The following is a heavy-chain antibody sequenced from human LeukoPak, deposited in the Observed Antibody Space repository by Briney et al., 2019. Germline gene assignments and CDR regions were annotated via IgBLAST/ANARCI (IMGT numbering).Heavy chain of an antibody. J-gene: IGHJ5*02. CDR2: IYYSGST. CDR1: GGSISSNNW. Sequence: SGTLSLTCAVSGGSISSNNWWSWVRQPPGKGLEWIGYIYYSGSTIYNPSLNSRVTISVDTSKNQFSLKLTSVTAADTAVYYCARDLCSGGSCYPGWFDPWGQGTLVTVSS. V-gene: IGHV4-4*02. D-gene: IGHD2-15*01. CDR3: ARDLCSGGSCYPGWFDP.